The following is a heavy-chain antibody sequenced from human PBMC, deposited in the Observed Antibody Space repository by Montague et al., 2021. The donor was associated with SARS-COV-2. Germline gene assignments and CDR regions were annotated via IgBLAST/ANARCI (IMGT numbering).Heavy chain of an antibody. J-gene: IGHJ4*02. CDR1: GGSISSYY. D-gene: IGHD5-12*01. CDR2: IFYSGSS. CDR3: ARHGWGWLRLLRPFDY. V-gene: IGHV4-59*08. Sequence: SETLSLTCTVSGGSISSYYWSWIRQPPGKGLEYIGYIFYSGSSTYNPSLKSRVTISVDTSKNQFSLKLSSVTAADTAVYYCARHGWGWLRLLRPFDYWGQGTLVTVSS.